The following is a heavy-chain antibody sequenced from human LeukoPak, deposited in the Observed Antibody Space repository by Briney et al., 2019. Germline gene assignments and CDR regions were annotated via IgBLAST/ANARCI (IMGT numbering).Heavy chain of an antibody. J-gene: IGHJ4*02. CDR2: INPNSGGT. V-gene: IGHV1-2*06. D-gene: IGHD3-22*01. CDR1: GYTFTGYY. CDR3: ARDPYYYDSSGYYELDY. Sequence: GASVKVSCKASGYTFTGYYMHWVRQAPGQGLEWMGRINPNSGGTNHAQKFQGRVTMTRDTSISTAYMELSRLRSDDTAVYYCARDPYYYDSSGYYELDYWGQGTLVTVSS.